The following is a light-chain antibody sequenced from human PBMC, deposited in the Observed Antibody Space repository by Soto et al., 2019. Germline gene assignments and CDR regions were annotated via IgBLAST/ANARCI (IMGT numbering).Light chain of an antibody. CDR2: DAS. V-gene: IGKV3-11*01. CDR1: RSISIY. CDR3: QQRSNWPLT. Sequence: EIVLTQSPATLSLSPGERGTLSCRASRSISIYLAWYQQKPGQAPRLLIYDASNRDTGIPARFSGSGSGTDFTLNISSLESEDFSVYYCQQRSNWPLTFGGGTKVEIK. J-gene: IGKJ4*01.